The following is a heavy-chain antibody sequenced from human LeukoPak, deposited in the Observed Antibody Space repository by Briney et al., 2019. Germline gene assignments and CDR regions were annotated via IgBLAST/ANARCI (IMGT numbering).Heavy chain of an antibody. Sequence: GGSLRLSCEASGFTFSSFGMHWVRQAPGKGLEWVAFIRRDGDVIYYADSVKGRFTISRDNSRNMVYLQLNSLRPEDTAVYYCARATVAGSALDYWGQGTLVTVSS. CDR3: ARATVAGSALDY. V-gene: IGHV3-30*02. CDR2: IRRDGDVI. J-gene: IGHJ4*02. CDR1: GFTFSSFG. D-gene: IGHD6-19*01.